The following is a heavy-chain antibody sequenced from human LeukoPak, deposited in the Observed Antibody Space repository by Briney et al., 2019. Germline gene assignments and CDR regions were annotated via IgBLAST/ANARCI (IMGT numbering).Heavy chain of an antibody. CDR2: IGGSGGST. CDR1: GFTFSSYA. CDR3: ARGAPSIAIFWGPYYGMDV. J-gene: IGHJ6*02. V-gene: IGHV3-23*01. D-gene: IGHD3-9*01. Sequence: GGSLRLSCAASGFTFSSYAMSWVRQAPGKGLEWVSAIGGSGGSTYYADSVKGRFTISRDNSKNTLYLQMNSLRAEDTAVYYCARGAPSIAIFWGPYYGMDVWGQGTTVTVSS.